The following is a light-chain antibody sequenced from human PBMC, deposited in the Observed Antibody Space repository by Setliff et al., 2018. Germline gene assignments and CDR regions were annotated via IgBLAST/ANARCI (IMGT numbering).Light chain of an antibody. CDR2: DVT. Sequence: QSALTQPRSVSGSPGQSVTISCTGTSSDVGRYNFVSWYQQHPGKAPKLIIYDVTKRPSGVPDRFSGSKSGNTASLTISGLQAEDEADYPCCSYADTYISVFGTGTKVT. V-gene: IGLV2-11*01. CDR1: SSDVGRYNF. J-gene: IGLJ1*01. CDR3: CSYADTYISV.